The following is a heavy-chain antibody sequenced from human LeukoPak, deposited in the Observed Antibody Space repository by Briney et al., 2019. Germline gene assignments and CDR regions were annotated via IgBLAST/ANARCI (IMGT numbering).Heavy chain of an antibody. CDR2: IHNSGRT. Sequence: SETLSLTCSVSGGSVSSYYWSWIRQSPGKGLEWIGYIHNSGRTNYNPSLKSRVTGFVDTSKNQVSLRLSSVTPEDTAVYYCARGTGNWFDPWGQGTLVTVSS. D-gene: IGHD3-10*01. J-gene: IGHJ5*02. CDR1: GGSVSSYY. CDR3: ARGTGNWFDP. V-gene: IGHV4-4*08.